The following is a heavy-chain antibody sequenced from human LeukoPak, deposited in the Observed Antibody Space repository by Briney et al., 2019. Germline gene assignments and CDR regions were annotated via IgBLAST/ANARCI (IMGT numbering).Heavy chain of an antibody. V-gene: IGHV3-15*01. CDR3: TTYGSGRKFDS. D-gene: IGHD3-10*01. Sequence: GGPLRLSCAASGFTFSDAWMSWVRQAPGKGLEWVGRIKSKTDSGTTDYAAPVKGRFTISRADSTNTLYLQMDSLKTEDTAVYYCTTYGSGRKFDSWGQGTLVSVSS. CDR2: IKSKTDSGTT. J-gene: IGHJ4*02. CDR1: GFTFSDAW.